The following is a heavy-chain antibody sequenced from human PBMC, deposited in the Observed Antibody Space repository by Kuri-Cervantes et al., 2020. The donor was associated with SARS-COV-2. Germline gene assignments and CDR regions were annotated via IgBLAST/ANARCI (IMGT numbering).Heavy chain of an antibody. V-gene: IGHV1-18*01. J-gene: IGHJ1*01. D-gene: IGHD2-2*02. CDR2: ISAYNGNT. Sequence: ASVKVSRKASGYTFTSYGISWARQAPGQGLEWMGWISAYNGNTNYAQKLQGRVTMTTDTSTSTAYMELRSLRSDDTAVYYCARVRTYCSSTSCYTGYFQHWGQGTLVTVSS. CDR3: ARVRTYCSSTSCYTGYFQH. CDR1: GYTFTSYG.